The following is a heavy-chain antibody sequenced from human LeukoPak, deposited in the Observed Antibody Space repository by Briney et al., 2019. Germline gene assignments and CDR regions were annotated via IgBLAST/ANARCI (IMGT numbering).Heavy chain of an antibody. CDR3: AKAKVLWFGEYVDY. V-gene: IGHV3-23*01. Sequence: GGSLRLSCAASGFTFSSYAMSWVRQAPGKGLEWVSAISGSGGSTYYADSVRGRFTISRDNSKNTLYLQMNSLRAEDTAVYYCAKAKVLWFGEYVDYWGQGTLVTVSS. D-gene: IGHD3-10*01. J-gene: IGHJ4*02. CDR2: ISGSGGST. CDR1: GFTFSSYA.